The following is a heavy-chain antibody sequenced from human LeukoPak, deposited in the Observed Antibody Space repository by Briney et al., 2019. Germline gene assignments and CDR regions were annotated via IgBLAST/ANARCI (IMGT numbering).Heavy chain of an antibody. CDR3: AKGSRGSSGYYYYGMDV. CDR2: ISWNSGSI. Sequence: PGGSLRLSCAASGFTFSSYAMNWVRQAPGKGLEWVSGISWNSGSIGYADSVKGRFTISRDNAKNSLYLQMNSLRAEDTALYYCAKGSRGSSGYYYYGMDVWGQGTTVTVSS. V-gene: IGHV3-9*01. CDR1: GFTFSSYA. J-gene: IGHJ6*02. D-gene: IGHD6-6*01.